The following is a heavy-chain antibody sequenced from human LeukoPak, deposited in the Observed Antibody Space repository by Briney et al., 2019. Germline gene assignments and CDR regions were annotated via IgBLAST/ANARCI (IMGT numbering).Heavy chain of an antibody. Sequence: GGSLRLSCVGSGFTFRSHAMSWVRQAPEKGLEFVSGIYENGGTTYYADSVKGRFSISRDNSKNTLYLQMDSLRGEDTAVYYCARDMGWYPRVDAFDIWGQGTMVTVSS. V-gene: IGHV3-23*01. CDR2: IYENGGTT. D-gene: IGHD6-19*01. J-gene: IGHJ3*02. CDR3: ARDMGWYPRVDAFDI. CDR1: GFTFRSHA.